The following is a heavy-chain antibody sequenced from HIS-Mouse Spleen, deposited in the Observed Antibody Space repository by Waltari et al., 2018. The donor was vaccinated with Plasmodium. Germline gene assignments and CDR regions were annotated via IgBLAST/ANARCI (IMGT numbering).Heavy chain of an antibody. Sequence: EVQLVESGGGLVKPGGSLRLSGAASGFTFSSYSMNWVRQAHGKGLEWVSSITSSSSYIYYADSVKGRFTISRDNAKNSLYLQMNSLRAEDTAVYYCARDTRLEVRSYWYFDLWGRGTLVTVSS. CDR1: GFTFSSYS. V-gene: IGHV3-21*01. CDR3: ARDTRLEVRSYWYFDL. CDR2: ITSSSSYI. D-gene: IGHD3-3*01. J-gene: IGHJ2*01.